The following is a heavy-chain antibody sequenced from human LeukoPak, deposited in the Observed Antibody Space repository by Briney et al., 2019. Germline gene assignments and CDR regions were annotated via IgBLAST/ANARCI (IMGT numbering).Heavy chain of an antibody. V-gene: IGHV3-21*01. CDR3: ARALDPRGAIDV. CDR1: GLTFSSTS. J-gene: IGHJ3*01. CDR2: LSTSSSYI. Sequence: PGGSLRPSRSASGLTFSSTSVNWARPAPGKGREWVSALSTSSSYIYYADSVKGRFTISRDHGKNSLYLQRNSLRTEDTAVYYCARALDPRGAIDVGGQG.